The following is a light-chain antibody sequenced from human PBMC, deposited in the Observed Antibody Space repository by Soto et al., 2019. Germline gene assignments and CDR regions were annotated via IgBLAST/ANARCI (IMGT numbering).Light chain of an antibody. J-gene: IGKJ5*01. V-gene: IGKV1-33*01. CDR2: HAS. CDR3: QQYYGLPPLT. CDR1: QNITNN. Sequence: DIQMTQSPSSLSASIGDRVTITCQASQNITNNLSWYQQKPGKAPNLLIYHASKLAKGVTSRFSGSESGTDFSFIITSLQREDLATYYCQQYYGLPPLTFGQGTRLEIK.